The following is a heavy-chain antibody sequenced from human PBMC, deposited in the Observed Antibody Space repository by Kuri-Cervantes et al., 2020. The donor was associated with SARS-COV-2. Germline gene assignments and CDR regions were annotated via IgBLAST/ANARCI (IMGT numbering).Heavy chain of an antibody. CDR2: ISYDGSNK. J-gene: IGHJ4*02. D-gene: IGHD3-9*01. CDR1: GFTFSSYA. V-gene: IGHV3-30*04. CDR3: ARDPDGILTGPFDY. Sequence: GESLKISCAASGFTFSSYAMHWVRQAPGKGLEWVAVISYDGSNKYYADPVKGRFTISRDNSKNTLYLQMNSLRAEDTAVYYCARDPDGILTGPFDYWGQGTRVTVSS.